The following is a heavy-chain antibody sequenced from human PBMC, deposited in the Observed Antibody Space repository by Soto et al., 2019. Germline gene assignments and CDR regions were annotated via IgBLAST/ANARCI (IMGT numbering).Heavy chain of an antibody. V-gene: IGHV4-4*02. Sequence: SETLSLTCGVSGGTVACSHWWSWVRQSPGGGLEWIGNVYHTGDTNLNPSLQSRVTISVDKSNNQFSLRLNSLTAADTAVYFCAREIVTAGGNNYFDPWGPGTLVTVSS. J-gene: IGHJ5*02. CDR2: VYHTGDT. D-gene: IGHD2-21*02. CDR3: AREIVTAGGNNYFDP. CDR1: GGTVACSHW.